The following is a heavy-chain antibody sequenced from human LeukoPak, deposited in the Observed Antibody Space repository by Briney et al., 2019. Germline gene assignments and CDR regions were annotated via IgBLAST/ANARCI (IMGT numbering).Heavy chain of an antibody. CDR1: DVSLSSGSYY. CDR3: ALEGDY. CDR2: IYTSGST. V-gene: IGHV4-61*02. Sequence: SETLSLTCTVSDVSLSSGSYYWSWIRQPAGTGLEWIGRIYTSGSTNYNPSLQSRVTISVDTSNNQSSMKLSSVTAADTAVYYCALEGDYWGQGTLVTVSS. J-gene: IGHJ4*02.